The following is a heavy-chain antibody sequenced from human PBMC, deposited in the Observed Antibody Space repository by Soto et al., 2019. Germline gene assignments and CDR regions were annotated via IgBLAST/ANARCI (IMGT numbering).Heavy chain of an antibody. Sequence: PGGSLRLSCAASGFTFSSYAMSWVRQAPGKGLEWVSAISGSGGSTYYADSVKGRFTISRDNSKNTLYLQMNSLRAEDTAVYYCAKDLRAGQQLEEIFDYWGQGTLVTVSS. CDR1: GFTFSSYA. V-gene: IGHV3-23*01. CDR2: ISGSGGST. J-gene: IGHJ4*02. D-gene: IGHD6-13*01. CDR3: AKDLRAGQQLEEIFDY.